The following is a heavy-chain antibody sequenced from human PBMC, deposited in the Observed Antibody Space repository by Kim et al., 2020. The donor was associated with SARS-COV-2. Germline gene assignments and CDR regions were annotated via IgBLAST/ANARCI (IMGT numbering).Heavy chain of an antibody. CDR2: INTNTGNP. CDR1: GYTFTSYA. J-gene: IGHJ4*02. D-gene: IGHD3-10*01. V-gene: IGHV7-4-1*02. Sequence: ASVKVSCKASGYTFTSYAMNWVRQAPGQGLEWMGWINTNTGNPTYAQGFTGRFVFSLDTSVSTAYLQISSLKAEDTAVYYCARGGELWFGEVTRTKDYWGQGTLVTVSS. CDR3: ARGGELWFGEVTRTKDY.